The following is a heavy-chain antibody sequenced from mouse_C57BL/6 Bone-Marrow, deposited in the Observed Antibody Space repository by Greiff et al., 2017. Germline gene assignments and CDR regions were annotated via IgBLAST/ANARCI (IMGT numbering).Heavy chain of an antibody. Sequence: QVQLKESGTELVKPGASVKLSCKASGYTFTSYWMHWVKQRPGQGLEWIGNINPSNGGTNYNEKFKSKATLTVDKSSSTAYMELSSLTSEDSAVYYCARHDYVAWFAYWGQGTLVTVSA. V-gene: IGHV1-53*01. CDR1: GYTFTSYW. CDR3: ARHDYVAWFAY. D-gene: IGHD2-4*01. CDR2: INPSNGGT. J-gene: IGHJ3*01.